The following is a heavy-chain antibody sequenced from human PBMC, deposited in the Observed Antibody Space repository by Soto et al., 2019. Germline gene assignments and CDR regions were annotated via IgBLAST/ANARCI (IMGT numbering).Heavy chain of an antibody. D-gene: IGHD3-3*01. J-gene: IGHJ4*02. CDR3: ARGSNDFWSGYYRVLDY. CDR2: INHSGST. V-gene: IGHV4-34*01. Sequence: SETLSLTCAVYGGSFSGYYWSWIRQPPGKGLEWIGEINHSGSTNYNPSLKSRVTISVDTSKNQFSLKLSSVTAADTAVYYCARGSNDFWSGYYRVLDYWGQGTLVTVSS. CDR1: GGSFSGYY.